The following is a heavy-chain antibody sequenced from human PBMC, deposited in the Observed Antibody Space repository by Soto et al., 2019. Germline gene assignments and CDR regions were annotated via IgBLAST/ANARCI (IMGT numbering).Heavy chain of an antibody. V-gene: IGHV4-59*01. CDR3: ARAYYDSSGYYYGFDY. J-gene: IGHJ4*02. CDR2: IYYSGST. D-gene: IGHD3-22*01. CDR1: GGSISSYY. Sequence: QVQLQESGPGLVKPSETLSLTCTVSGGSISSYYWSWIRQPPGKGLEWIGYIYYSGSTNYNPSLKSRVTISVDTSKNQFSLKLSSVTAADTAVYYCARAYYDSSGYYYGFDYWGQGTLVTVSS.